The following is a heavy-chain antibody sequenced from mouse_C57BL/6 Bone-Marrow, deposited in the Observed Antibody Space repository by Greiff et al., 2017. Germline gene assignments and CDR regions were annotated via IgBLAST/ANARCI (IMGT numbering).Heavy chain of an antibody. CDR2: IWSGGST. D-gene: IGHD1-3*01. CDR3: ARKGITGSYFAY. V-gene: IGHV2-2*01. Sequence: VKLMESGPGLVQPSQSLSITCTVSGFSLTSYGVHWVRQSPGKGLEWLGVIWSGGSTDYNAAFISRLSISKDNSKSHVFFKMNSMQAEDTAIYYCARKGITGSYFAYWGQGTTLTVSS. J-gene: IGHJ2*01. CDR1: GFSLTSYG.